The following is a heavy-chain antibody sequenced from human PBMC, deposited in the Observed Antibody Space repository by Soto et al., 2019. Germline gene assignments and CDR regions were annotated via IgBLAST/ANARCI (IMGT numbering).Heavy chain of an antibody. Sequence: EVQLVESGGGLVQPGGSLRLSCAASGFTFSSYSMNWVRQAPGKGLEWVSYISSSSSTIYYADSVKGRFTISRDNAKNSLYLQMNSLRDEDTAVYYCARDMNNYYYDSSGYYYGYWGQGTLVTVSS. V-gene: IGHV3-48*02. J-gene: IGHJ4*02. CDR1: GFTFSSYS. D-gene: IGHD3-22*01. CDR3: ARDMNNYYYDSSGYYYGY. CDR2: ISSSSSTI.